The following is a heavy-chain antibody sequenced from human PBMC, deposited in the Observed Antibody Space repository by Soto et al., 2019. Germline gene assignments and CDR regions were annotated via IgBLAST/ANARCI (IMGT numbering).Heavy chain of an antibody. CDR2: ISYDGSNK. V-gene: IGHV3-30-3*01. D-gene: IGHD3-9*01. Sequence: QVQLVESGGGVVQPGRSLRLSCAASGFTFSSYAMHWVRQAPGKGLEWVAVISYDGSNKYYADSVKGRFTISRDNSKNTLYLQMNSLRAEDTAVYYCARARGIMRYFLGMDVCGQGNTVTVSS. J-gene: IGHJ6*02. CDR3: ARARGIMRYFLGMDV. CDR1: GFTFSSYA.